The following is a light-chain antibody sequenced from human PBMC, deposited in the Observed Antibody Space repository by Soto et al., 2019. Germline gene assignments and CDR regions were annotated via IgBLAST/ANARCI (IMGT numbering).Light chain of an antibody. CDR1: QSLLHSDGYNY. J-gene: IGKJ1*01. CDR2: LGS. V-gene: IGKV2-28*01. Sequence: DIVMTQSPLSLPVTPGEPASISCRSSQSLLHSDGYNYFDWYLQRPGQSPQLLIYLGSNRASGVPDRFSGSGSGKDFTLKISRVEAEDCGVSYCMLALQTPFTFGQGANVEIK. CDR3: MLALQTPFT.